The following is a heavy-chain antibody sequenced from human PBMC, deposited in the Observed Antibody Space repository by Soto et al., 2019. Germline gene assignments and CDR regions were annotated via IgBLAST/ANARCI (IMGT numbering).Heavy chain of an antibody. CDR2: INPSGGTT. D-gene: IGHD2-2*01. CDR1: GYTFTSYY. Sequence: QVQLVQSGAEVKKPGASVKVSCKASGYTFTSYYMNWVRQAPGQGLEWMGIINPSGGTTSYAQQFQGRVTMTRDPSTSTVYMELSSLRSEDTAVYYCARRCCSSMSYYAYFDYWGQGTLVTVSS. V-gene: IGHV1-46*03. J-gene: IGHJ4*02. CDR3: ARRCCSSMSYYAYFDY.